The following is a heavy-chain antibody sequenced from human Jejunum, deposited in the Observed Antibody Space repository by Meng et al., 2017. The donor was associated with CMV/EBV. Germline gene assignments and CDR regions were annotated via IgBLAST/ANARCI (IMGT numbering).Heavy chain of an antibody. V-gene: IGHV3-48*03. CDR1: GVAFNNSA. J-gene: IGHJ4*02. CDR3: ARNWGPIDY. D-gene: IGHD7-27*01. Sequence: SGAASGVAFNNSAIHWVRQAPGKGLEWVSYISSHGSSIYYADSVKGRFTVSRDNAKNSVYLQMNSLRAEDAAVYYCARNWGPIDYWGQGTLVTVSS. CDR2: ISSHGSSI.